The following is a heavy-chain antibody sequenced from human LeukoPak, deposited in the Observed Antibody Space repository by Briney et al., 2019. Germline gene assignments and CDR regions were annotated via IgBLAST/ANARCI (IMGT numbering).Heavy chain of an antibody. J-gene: IGHJ4*02. Sequence: ASVKVSCKASGYTFTGYYMHWVRQAPGQGLEWMGWINPNSGGTNYAQKFQGRVTMTRDTSISTAYMELSRLRSDDTAVYYCARLLTGTVEADYWGQGTLVTVSS. CDR1: GYTFTGYY. V-gene: IGHV1-2*02. D-gene: IGHD1-20*01. CDR2: INPNSGGT. CDR3: ARLLTGTVEADY.